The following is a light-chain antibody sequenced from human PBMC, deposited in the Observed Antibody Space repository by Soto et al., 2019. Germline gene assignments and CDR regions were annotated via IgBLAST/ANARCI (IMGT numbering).Light chain of an antibody. CDR3: AAWDDSLSGVV. V-gene: IGLV1-47*01. CDR1: RSNIGSNY. CDR2: RNN. J-gene: IGLJ2*01. Sequence: QSVLTQPPSASGTPVQRVTISCSGTRSNIGSNYVYWYQQLPGTTPKLLIYRNNQLPSGVPDRFAGSKSGTSASLAISGLRSEDEAYYYCAAWDDSLSGVVFCGGTKLTVL.